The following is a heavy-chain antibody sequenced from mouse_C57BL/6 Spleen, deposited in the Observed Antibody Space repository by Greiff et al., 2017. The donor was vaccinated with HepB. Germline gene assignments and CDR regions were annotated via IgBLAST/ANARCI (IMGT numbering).Heavy chain of an antibody. Sequence: VKLVESGPGLVQPSQSLSITCTVSGFSLTSYGVHWVRQSPGKGLEWLGVIWSGGSTDYNAAFISRLSISKDNSKSQVFFKMNSLQADDTAIYYCARNFDSNYEYAMDYWGQGTSVTVSS. V-gene: IGHV2-2*01. CDR2: IWSGGST. D-gene: IGHD2-5*01. CDR3: ARNFDSNYEYAMDY. CDR1: GFSLTSYG. J-gene: IGHJ4*01.